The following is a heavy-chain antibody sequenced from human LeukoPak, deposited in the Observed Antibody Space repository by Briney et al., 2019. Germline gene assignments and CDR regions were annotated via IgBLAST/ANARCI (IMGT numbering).Heavy chain of an antibody. J-gene: IGHJ6*03. CDR3: ARLERDSSYYYYYYMDV. D-gene: IGHD3-3*01. V-gene: IGHV4-4*07. CDR2: IYTSGST. CDR1: GVSISSYY. Sequence: PSETLSLTCTVSGVSISSYYWSWIRQPAGKGLEWIGRIYTSGSTNYNPSLKSRVTMSVDTSKNQFSLKLSSVTAADTAVYYCARLERDSSYYYYYYMDVWGKGTTVTVSS.